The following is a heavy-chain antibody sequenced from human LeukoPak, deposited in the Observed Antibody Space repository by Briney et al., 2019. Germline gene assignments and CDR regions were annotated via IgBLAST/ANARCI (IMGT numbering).Heavy chain of an antibody. CDR2: IRYDGSNK. Sequence: GGSLRLSCAASGFTFSSYGMHVVRQAPGKGLEWVAFIRYDGSNKYYADSVKGRFTISRDNSKNTLYLQMNSLRAEDTAVYYCAKGPVAGYDFWIGPLQTSCYMDVWGKGTTVTVSS. D-gene: IGHD3-3*01. V-gene: IGHV3-30*02. CDR3: AKGPVAGYDFWIGPLQTSCYMDV. J-gene: IGHJ6*03. CDR1: GFTFSSYG.